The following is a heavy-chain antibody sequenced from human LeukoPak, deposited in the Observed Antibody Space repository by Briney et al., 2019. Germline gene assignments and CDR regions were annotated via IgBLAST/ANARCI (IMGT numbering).Heavy chain of an antibody. D-gene: IGHD1-1*01. CDR2: INHSGST. CDR3: ARERARDAFDI. CDR1: GGSISSYY. V-gene: IGHV4-34*01. J-gene: IGHJ3*02. Sequence: SETLSLTCTVSGGSISSYYWSWIRQPPGKGLEWIGEINHSGSTNYNPSLKSRVTISVDTSKNQFSLKLSSVTAADTAVYYCARERARDAFDIWGQGTMVTVSS.